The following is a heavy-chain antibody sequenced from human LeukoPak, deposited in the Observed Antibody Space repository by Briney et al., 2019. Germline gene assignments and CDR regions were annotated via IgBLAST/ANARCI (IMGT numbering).Heavy chain of an antibody. D-gene: IGHD1-26*01. CDR2: ISAYNGNT. Sequence: GASVKVSCKASGYTFTSYGISWVRQAPGQGLEWMGWISAYNGNTNHAQKLQGRVTMTTDTSTSTAYMELRSLRSDDTAVYYCARESGGGIVGATDFDYWGQGTLVTVSS. J-gene: IGHJ4*02. V-gene: IGHV1-18*01. CDR1: GYTFTSYG. CDR3: ARESGGGIVGATDFDY.